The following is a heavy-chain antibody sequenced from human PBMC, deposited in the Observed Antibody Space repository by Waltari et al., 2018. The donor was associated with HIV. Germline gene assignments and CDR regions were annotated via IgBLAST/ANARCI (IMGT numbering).Heavy chain of an antibody. V-gene: IGHV4-59*01. D-gene: IGHD6-13*01. CDR3: ARNPPPGKPLVGTGWFDP. CDR1: GGSISSFY. CDR2: IYYSGST. J-gene: IGHJ5*02. Sequence: QVQLQESGPGLVKPSETLSLTCTVSGGSISSFYWSWIRQPPGKGLEWIGYIYYSGSTNYNPALKRRVTISVDTSKNQFSLKVTSGTAAETALYYCARNPPPGKPLVGTGWFDPWGQGTLVTVSS.